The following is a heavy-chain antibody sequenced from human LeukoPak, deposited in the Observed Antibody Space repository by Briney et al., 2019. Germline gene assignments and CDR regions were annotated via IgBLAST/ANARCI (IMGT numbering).Heavy chain of an antibody. CDR1: GGSISSYY. CDR3: ARGVPSRPYYMDV. Sequence: SETLSLTCTVSGGSISSYYWSWIRQPPGKGLEWIGYIYYSGSTNYNPSLKSRVTISVDTSKNQFSLKLSSVTAADTAVYYCARGVPSRPYYMDVWGKGTTVTVSS. D-gene: IGHD2-2*01. V-gene: IGHV4-59*01. J-gene: IGHJ6*03. CDR2: IYYSGST.